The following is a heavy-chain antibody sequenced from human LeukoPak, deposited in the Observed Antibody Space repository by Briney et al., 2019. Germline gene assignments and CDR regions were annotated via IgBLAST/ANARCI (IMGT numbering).Heavy chain of an antibody. D-gene: IGHD7-27*01. J-gene: IGHJ4*02. V-gene: IGHV4-39*01. CDR2: IYYSGST. Sequence: SETLSLTXTVSGGSINSSSYYWGWIGQPPGKGLEWIGSIYYSGSTYYNPSLKSRVTISVDTSKNQFSLKLSSVTAADTAVYYCATVRSNWGWSGVYWGQGTLVTVSS. CDR3: ATVRSNWGWSGVY. CDR1: GGSINSSSYY.